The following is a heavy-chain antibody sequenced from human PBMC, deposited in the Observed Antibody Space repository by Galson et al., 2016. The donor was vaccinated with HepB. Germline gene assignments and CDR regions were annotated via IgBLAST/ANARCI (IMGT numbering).Heavy chain of an antibody. Sequence: VKVSCKASGGTFSSYALSWVRQAPGQGLAWMGRIIPIFRTTNYAQKFQGRVSITADESTSTAYMELSSLRSEDTAVYYCARPQREGGNYYSFDYWGQGTLVTVSS. CDR3: ARPQREGGNYYSFDY. CDR2: IIPIFRTT. D-gene: IGHD1-26*01. CDR1: GGTFSSYA. V-gene: IGHV1-69*13. J-gene: IGHJ4*02.